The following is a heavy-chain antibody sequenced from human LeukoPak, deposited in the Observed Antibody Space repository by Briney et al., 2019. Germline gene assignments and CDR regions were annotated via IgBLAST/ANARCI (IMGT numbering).Heavy chain of an antibody. V-gene: IGHV3-30*18. Sequence: GGSLRLSCAASGFTFSSYGMHWVRQAPGKGLEWVAVISYDGSNKYYADSVKGRFTISRDNYKNTLYLQMNSLRAEDTAVYYCAKAQDSSGWALDYWGQGTLATVSS. CDR2: ISYDGSNK. J-gene: IGHJ4*02. CDR1: GFTFSSYG. D-gene: IGHD6-19*01. CDR3: AKAQDSSGWALDY.